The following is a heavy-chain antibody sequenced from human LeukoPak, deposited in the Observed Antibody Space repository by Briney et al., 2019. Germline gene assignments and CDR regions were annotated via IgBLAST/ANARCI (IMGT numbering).Heavy chain of an antibody. J-gene: IGHJ4*02. CDR1: GYTFTNYG. CDR2: MNPNSGNT. Sequence: GASVKVSCKATGYTFTNYGVSWVRQAPGQGLEWMGWMNPNSGNTGYAQKFQGRVTMTRNTSISTAYMELSSLRSEDTAVYYCARVGATQEIDYWGQGTLVTVSS. CDR3: ARVGATQEIDY. D-gene: IGHD1-26*01. V-gene: IGHV1-8*02.